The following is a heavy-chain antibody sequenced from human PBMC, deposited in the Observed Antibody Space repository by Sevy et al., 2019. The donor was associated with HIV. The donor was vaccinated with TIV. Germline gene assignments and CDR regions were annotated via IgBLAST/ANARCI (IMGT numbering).Heavy chain of an antibody. CDR2: ISAFNGNT. J-gene: IGHJ3*01. D-gene: IGHD3-10*01. V-gene: IGHV1-18*01. CDR3: ATSGTLITTKAGGFDV. CDR1: GFRFSSYS. Sequence: ASVKVSCKASGFRFSSYSFSWVRQAPGQGLEWLGWISAFNGNTNSAQQLKDRVTITIDASRDTAYMELRSLRPDDTDVYYCATSGTLITTKAGGFDVWGQGTRVTVSS.